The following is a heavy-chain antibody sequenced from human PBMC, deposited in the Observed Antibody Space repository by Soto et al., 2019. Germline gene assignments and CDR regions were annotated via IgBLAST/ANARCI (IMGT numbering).Heavy chain of an antibody. CDR1: VYSFSRYW. D-gene: IGHD3-22*01. Sequence: GESLKISCKGSVYSFSRYWIAWVRQTPGKGLEWMGLIYPGDSDTRYSPSFQGQVTISADKSITTAYLQWSSLKASDTAIYYCARDTFSGDSSGPHYWGQGTLVTVS. CDR2: IYPGDSDT. J-gene: IGHJ4*02. CDR3: ARDTFSGDSSGPHY. V-gene: IGHV5-51*01.